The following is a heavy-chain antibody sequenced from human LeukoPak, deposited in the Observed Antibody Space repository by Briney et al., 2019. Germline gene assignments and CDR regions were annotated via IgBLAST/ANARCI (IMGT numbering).Heavy chain of an antibody. CDR3: ARVGGSNYYYYGMDV. CDR2: IYYSGST. V-gene: IGHV4-31*03. D-gene: IGHD3-10*01. J-gene: IGHJ6*02. Sequence: SQTLSLTCTVSGGSISSGGYYWSWIRQHPGKGLEWIGYIYYSGSTYYNPSLKSRVTISVDTSKNQFSLKLSSVTAADTAVYYCARVGGSNYYYYGMDVWGQGTTVTVSS. CDR1: GGSISSGGYY.